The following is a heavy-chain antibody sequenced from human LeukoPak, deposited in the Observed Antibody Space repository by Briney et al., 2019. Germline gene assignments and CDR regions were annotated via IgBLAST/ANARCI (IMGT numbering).Heavy chain of an antibody. D-gene: IGHD3-3*01. CDR2: ISGDGGST. J-gene: IGHJ4*02. Sequence: GGSLRLSCAASGFTFDDYAMHWVRQAPGKGLEWVSLISGDGGSTYYADSVKGRFTISRDNSKNSLYLQMNSLRTEDTALYYCAKDRYYDFWSGYLDAGYYLDYWGQGTLVTVSS. V-gene: IGHV3-43*02. CDR1: GFTFDDYA. CDR3: AKDRYYDFWSGYLDAGYYLDY.